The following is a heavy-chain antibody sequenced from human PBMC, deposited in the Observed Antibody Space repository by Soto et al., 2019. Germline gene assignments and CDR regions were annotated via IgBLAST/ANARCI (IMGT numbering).Heavy chain of an antibody. J-gene: IGHJ4*02. CDR1: GGSISSYY. D-gene: IGHD2-15*01. Sequence: PSETLSLTCTVSGGSISSYYWSWIRQPPGKGLEWIGYIYYSGSTNYNPSLKSRVTISVDTSKNQFSLKLSSVTAADTAVYYCARSHCSGGSCYSGYAYWGQGTLVTVSS. CDR2: IYYSGST. V-gene: IGHV4-59*12. CDR3: ARSHCSGGSCYSGYAY.